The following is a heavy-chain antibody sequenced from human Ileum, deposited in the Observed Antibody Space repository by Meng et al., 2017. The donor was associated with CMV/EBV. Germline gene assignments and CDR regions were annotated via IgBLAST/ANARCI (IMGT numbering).Heavy chain of an antibody. Sequence: SLRLSCASSGLTFSTFWMSWFRQAPGKGLEWVAHIKQDGSEKYYVDSVKGRITISRDNTENSLFLQMNTLRAEDTAVYYCATTSGSSYWGQGALVTVSS. V-gene: IGHV3-7*01. CDR1: GLTFSTFW. J-gene: IGHJ4*02. D-gene: IGHD6-6*01. CDR3: ATTSGSSY. CDR2: IKQDGSEK.